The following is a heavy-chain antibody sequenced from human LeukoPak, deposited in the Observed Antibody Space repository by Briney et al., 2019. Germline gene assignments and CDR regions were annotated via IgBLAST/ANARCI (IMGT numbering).Heavy chain of an antibody. V-gene: IGHV3-48*01. Sequence: PGGSLRLSCAASGFTFSSYSMNWVRQAPGKGLEWVSYISSSSSTIYYADSVKGRFTISRDNAKNSLYLQMNSLRAEDTAVYYCARDRVLRFLEWLNDYYYMDVWGKGTTVTVS. CDR3: ARDRVLRFLEWLNDYYYMDV. CDR2: ISSSSSTI. J-gene: IGHJ6*03. D-gene: IGHD3-3*01. CDR1: GFTFSSYS.